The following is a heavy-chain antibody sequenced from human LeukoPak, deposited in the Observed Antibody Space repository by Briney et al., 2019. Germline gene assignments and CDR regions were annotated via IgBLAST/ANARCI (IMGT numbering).Heavy chain of an antibody. CDR1: GGSLSGSY. D-gene: IGHD3-3*01. J-gene: IGHJ4*02. CDR2: INHSGSA. V-gene: IGHV4-34*01. Sequence: SETLSLTCAVYGGSLSGSYWSWIRQPPGKGLEWIGEINHSGSANYNPSLKSRVTLSIDKSKNQFSLNLNSVTAADTAVYYCARARRNSGYYKVDYWGQGTLVTVSS. CDR3: ARARRNSGYYKVDY.